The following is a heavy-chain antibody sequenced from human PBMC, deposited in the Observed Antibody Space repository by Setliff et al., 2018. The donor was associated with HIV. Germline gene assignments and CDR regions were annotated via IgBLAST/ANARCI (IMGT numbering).Heavy chain of an antibody. J-gene: IGHJ4*02. CDR1: GFSFRNFG. V-gene: IGHV3-21*01. CDR3: VRDSAASVWVGASVYYFDF. D-gene: IGHD1-26*01. Sequence: GGSLRLSCTASGFSFRNFGMTWVRQAPGKGLEWVSSISSSDDDTHYADSLRGRFTVSRDNAKSALYLQMDNLSVDDTAVYYCVRDSAASVWVGASVYYFDFWGQGIQVTVSS. CDR2: ISSSDDDT.